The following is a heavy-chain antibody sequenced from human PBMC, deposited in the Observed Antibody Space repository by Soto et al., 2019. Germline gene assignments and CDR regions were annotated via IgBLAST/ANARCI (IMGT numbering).Heavy chain of an antibody. D-gene: IGHD1-26*01. CDR1: GFSLSTSRVG. J-gene: IGHJ4*02. V-gene: IGHV2-5*01. CDR3: AHGIVGATFDY. Sequence: SGPTLVNPTQTLTLTCTFSGFSLSTSRVGVGWIRQPPGKALEWLVLIYWNDDKRYSPSLKSRLTITKDTSKNQVVLTMTNMDPVDTATYYCAHGIVGATFDYWGQGTLVTVSS. CDR2: IYWNDDK.